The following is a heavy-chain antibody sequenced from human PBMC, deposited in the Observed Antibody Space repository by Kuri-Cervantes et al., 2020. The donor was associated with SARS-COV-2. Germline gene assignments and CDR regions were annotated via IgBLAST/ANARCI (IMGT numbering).Heavy chain of an antibody. J-gene: IGHJ6*03. Sequence: GESLKISCAASGFTFSSYAMSWVRQAPGKGLEWVSAISGSGGSTYYADSVKGRFTISRDNSKNTLYLQMNSLRAEDTAVYYCAKGAEYYYYYYMDVWGQGTTVTGSS. CDR2: ISGSGGST. CDR3: AKGAEYYYYYYMDV. CDR1: GFTFSSYA. V-gene: IGHV3-23*01.